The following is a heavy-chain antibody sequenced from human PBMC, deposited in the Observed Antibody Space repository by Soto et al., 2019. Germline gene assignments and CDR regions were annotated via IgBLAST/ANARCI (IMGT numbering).Heavy chain of an antibody. J-gene: IGHJ6*02. Sequence: QVQLQESGPGLVKPSETLSLTCTVSGDSITSYYWSWIRQPPGKGLEWLGYIYYTGSTTYNPSLEXPXPXXPDTSQNQSSLKLNSVTAADTAVYYCARHAFGSGFYYGMGVWGHGTTVTVSS. D-gene: IGHD3-10*01. CDR3: ARHAFGSGFYYGMGV. CDR2: IYYTGST. CDR1: GDSITSYY. V-gene: IGHV4-59*08.